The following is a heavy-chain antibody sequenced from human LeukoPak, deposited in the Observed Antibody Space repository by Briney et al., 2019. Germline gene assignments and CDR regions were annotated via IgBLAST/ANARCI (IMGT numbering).Heavy chain of an antibody. Sequence: GGSLRLSCVASGFAFSRSWMSWVRQAPGKGLEWVGNIQPDGSEQYPVDSVKGRFTISRDNAKNTLYLQMNSLRAEDTALYYCVRAKYSGSYMDVWGKGTTVTVSS. D-gene: IGHD5-18*01. CDR1: GFAFSRSW. V-gene: IGHV3-7*01. CDR2: IQPDGSEQ. J-gene: IGHJ6*03. CDR3: VRAKYSGSYMDV.